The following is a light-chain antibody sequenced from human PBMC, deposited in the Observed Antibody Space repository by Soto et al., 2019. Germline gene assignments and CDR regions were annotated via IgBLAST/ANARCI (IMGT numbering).Light chain of an antibody. Sequence: QSPLTQPRSVSGSPGQSVTISCTGTSSNVGGYDYVSWYQQHPGKAPKLMIYDVTKRPSGVPDRFSGSRSGNTASLTISGLQAEDDADYYCCSYAGTYTFYVFGTGTKVTVL. CDR3: CSYAGTYTFYV. V-gene: IGLV2-11*01. CDR2: DVT. J-gene: IGLJ1*01. CDR1: SSNVGGYDY.